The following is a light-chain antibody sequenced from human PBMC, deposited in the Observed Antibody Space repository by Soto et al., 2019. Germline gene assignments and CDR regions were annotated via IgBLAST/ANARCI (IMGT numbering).Light chain of an antibody. Sequence: QSVLTQPASVSGSPGQSITISCTGTSSDVGSYNLVSWYQQYPGKAPKLMIYEGSTRPSGVSNRFSGSKSGNTASLTISGLQAEDEADYYCCSYAGVTTVVFGGGTKLTVL. J-gene: IGLJ2*01. CDR1: SSDVGSYNL. V-gene: IGLV2-23*01. CDR3: CSYAGVTTVV. CDR2: EGS.